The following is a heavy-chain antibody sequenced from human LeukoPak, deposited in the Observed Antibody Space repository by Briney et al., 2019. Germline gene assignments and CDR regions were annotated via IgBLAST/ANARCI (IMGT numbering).Heavy chain of an antibody. J-gene: IGHJ4*02. V-gene: IGHV3-23*01. Sequence: GGSLGLSCAASGFTFSSYAMSWVRQAPGKGLEWVSAISGSGGSTYYADSVKGRFTISRDNSKNTLYLQMNSLRAEDTAVYYCAKALGYLRSFDYWGQGTLVTVSS. CDR2: ISGSGGST. CDR3: AKALGYLRSFDY. D-gene: IGHD5-18*01. CDR1: GFTFSSYA.